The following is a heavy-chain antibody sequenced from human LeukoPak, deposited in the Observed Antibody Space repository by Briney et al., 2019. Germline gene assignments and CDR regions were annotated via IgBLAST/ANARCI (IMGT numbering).Heavy chain of an antibody. J-gene: IGHJ5*02. CDR2: IIPILGIA. Sequence: SVKVSCKASGGTFSSYAISWVRQAPGQGLEWMGRIIPILGIANYAQKFQGRVTITADKSTSTAYMELSSLRSEDTAVYYCARDGVAEYCSSTSCYTRDNWFDPWGQGTLVTVSS. CDR3: ARDGVAEYCSSTSCYTRDNWFDP. CDR1: GGTFSSYA. D-gene: IGHD2-2*02. V-gene: IGHV1-69*04.